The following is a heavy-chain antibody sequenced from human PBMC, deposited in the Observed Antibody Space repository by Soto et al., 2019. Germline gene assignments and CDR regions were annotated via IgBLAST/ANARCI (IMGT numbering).Heavy chain of an antibody. CDR2: MNPNTGNS. V-gene: IGHV1-8*01. CDR3: ARRAETNGWNGFGADKYYFDF. Sequence: QVQLVQSGAEVRKPGASVKVSCEASGYTFTSYDIYWVRQATGQGLEWMGWMNPNTGNSGYAQKFQGRVTMTSDTSISTAHMELSSLRSEDTAVYYCARRAETNGWNGFGADKYYFDFWGQGTLVTDSS. CDR1: GYTFTSYD. J-gene: IGHJ4*02. D-gene: IGHD1-1*01.